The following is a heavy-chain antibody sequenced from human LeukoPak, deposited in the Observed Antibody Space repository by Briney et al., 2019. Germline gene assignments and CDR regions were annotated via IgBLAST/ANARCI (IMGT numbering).Heavy chain of an antibody. Sequence: PGGSLRLSCAASGFTFSDYYMSWIRQAPGKGLEWASYISSSGSTIYYADSVKGRFTISRDNAKNSLYLQMNSLRAEDTAVYYCARSSPYDYVWGSYRPSYYFDYWGQGTLVTVSS. J-gene: IGHJ4*02. CDR2: ISSSGSTI. CDR1: GFTFSDYY. V-gene: IGHV3-11*01. D-gene: IGHD3-16*02. CDR3: ARSSPYDYVWGSYRPSYYFDY.